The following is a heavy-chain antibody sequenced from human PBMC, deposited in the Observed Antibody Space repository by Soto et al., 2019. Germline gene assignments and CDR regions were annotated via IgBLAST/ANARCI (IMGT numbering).Heavy chain of an antibody. V-gene: IGHV3-13*01. J-gene: IGHJ2*01. D-gene: IGHD4-17*01. CDR2: IGRGGDT. CDR3: ARELADAVTTAWYFDL. Sequence: EVQLVESGGGLVQPGGSLRLSCAASGFTFSSSDMHWVRHVTGKGLEWVSAIGRGGDTYYPGSVKGRFTISRENAKNSLYLQMNNLRAGDTAVYDCARELADAVTTAWYFDLWGRGTLVTVSS. CDR1: GFTFSSSD.